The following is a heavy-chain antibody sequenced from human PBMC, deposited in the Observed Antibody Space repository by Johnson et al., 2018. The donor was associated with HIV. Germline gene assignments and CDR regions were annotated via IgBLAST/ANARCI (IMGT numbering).Heavy chain of an antibody. Sequence: VQLVESGGDLVQPGGSLRLSCAASGFTVSSNYMSWVRQAPGKGLEWVSGIYSGGSTYYADSVKGRFTISRDNSKNTLYLQMNSLRAEDTAVYYCARAYMSSGSYYDAFDIWGQGTMVIVSS. J-gene: IGHJ3*02. CDR1: GFTVSSNY. D-gene: IGHD1-26*01. CDR3: ARAYMSSGSYYDAFDI. V-gene: IGHV3-66*01. CDR2: IYSGGST.